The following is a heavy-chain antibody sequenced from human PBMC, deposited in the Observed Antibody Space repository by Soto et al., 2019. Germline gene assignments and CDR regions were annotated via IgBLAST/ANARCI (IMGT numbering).Heavy chain of an antibody. CDR1: GGIFSSYA. V-gene: IGHV1-69*06. J-gene: IGHJ6*02. D-gene: IGHD2-8*01. Sequence: ASVKVSCKASGGIFSSYAISWVRQAPGQGLEWMGGIIPIFGTANYAQKFQGRVTITADKSTSTAYMELSSLRSEDTAVYYCARDCTPYYYGMDVWGQGITVTVSS. CDR2: IIPIFGTA. CDR3: ARDCTPYYYGMDV.